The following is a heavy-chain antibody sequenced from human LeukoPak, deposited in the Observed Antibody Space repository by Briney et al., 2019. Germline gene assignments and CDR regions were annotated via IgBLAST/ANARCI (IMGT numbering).Heavy chain of an antibody. V-gene: IGHV3-21*01. CDR3: ARDLEITYYYGSGSLSFGY. J-gene: IGHJ4*02. CDR2: ISSSRSYI. D-gene: IGHD3-10*01. Sequence: GGSLRLSCAASGFTFSSYSMNWVRQAPGKGLEWVSSISSSRSYIYYADSVKGRFTISRDNAKNSLYLQMNSLRAEDTAVYYCARDLEITYYYGSGSLSFGYWGQGTLVTVSS. CDR1: GFTFSSYS.